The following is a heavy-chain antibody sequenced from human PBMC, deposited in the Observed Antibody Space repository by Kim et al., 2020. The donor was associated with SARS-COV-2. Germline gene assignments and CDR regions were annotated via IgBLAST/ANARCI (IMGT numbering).Heavy chain of an antibody. CDR3: AREITMIVVVTAPDAFDI. Sequence: SETLSLTCTVSGYSISSGYYWGWIRQPPGKGLEWIGSIYHSGSTYYNPSLKSRVTISVDTSKNQFSLKLSSVTAADTAVYYCAREITMIVVVTAPDAFDIWGQGTMVTVSS. V-gene: IGHV4-38-2*02. CDR2: IYHSGST. J-gene: IGHJ3*02. D-gene: IGHD3-22*01. CDR1: GYSISSGYY.